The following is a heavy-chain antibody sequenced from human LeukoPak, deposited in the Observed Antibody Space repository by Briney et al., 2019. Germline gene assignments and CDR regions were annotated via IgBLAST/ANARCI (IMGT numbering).Heavy chain of an antibody. CDR3: ARGQGVNYFDY. J-gene: IGHJ4*02. V-gene: IGHV5-51*01. Sequence: GESLQISCQGSGYSFTSYWIGWVRQMPGKGLEWMGIIYPGDSDTRYSPSFQGQVTMSADKSISTAYLQRSSLKASDTAMYYCARGQGVNYFDYWGQGTLVTVSS. CDR2: IYPGDSDT. CDR1: GYSFTSYW. D-gene: IGHD3-16*01.